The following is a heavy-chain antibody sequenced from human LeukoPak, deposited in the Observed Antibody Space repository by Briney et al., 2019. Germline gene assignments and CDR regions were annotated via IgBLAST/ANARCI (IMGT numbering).Heavy chain of an antibody. CDR3: AKGGIQLWDDAFDI. V-gene: IGHV3-43*01. J-gene: IGHJ3*02. Sequence: GGSLRLSCAASGFTFDDYTMHWVRQAPGKGLEWVSLISWDGGSTYYADSVKGRFTISRDNSKNSLYLQMNSLRTEDTALYYCAKGGIQLWDDAFDIWGQGTMVTVSS. CDR1: GFTFDDYT. CDR2: ISWDGGST. D-gene: IGHD5-18*01.